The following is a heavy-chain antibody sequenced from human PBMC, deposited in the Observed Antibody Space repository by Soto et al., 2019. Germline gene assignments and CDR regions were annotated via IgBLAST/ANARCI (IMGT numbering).Heavy chain of an antibody. D-gene: IGHD3-3*01. Sequence: PSETLSLTCTVSGVSINSSSYYWAWMRQPPGKGLEWIGTIYYNENTYYNTSLKSRVTISVDPSRNRFSLKLSSVTAADTAVYYCARWGGDFWNEIWGQGTLVTVSS. CDR2: IYYNENT. J-gene: IGHJ4*02. CDR3: ARWGGDFWNEI. CDR1: GVSINSSSYY. V-gene: IGHV4-39*02.